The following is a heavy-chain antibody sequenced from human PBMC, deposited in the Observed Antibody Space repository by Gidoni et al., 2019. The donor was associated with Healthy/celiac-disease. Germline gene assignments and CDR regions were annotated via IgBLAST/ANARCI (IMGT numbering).Heavy chain of an antibody. CDR2: IYYSGST. CDR3: AREGAMVALDAFDI. V-gene: IGHV4-31*03. CDR1: GGSISRGGYY. D-gene: IGHD5-18*01. J-gene: IGHJ3*02. Sequence: QVQLQESGPGLVKPSQTLSLTCTVSGGSISRGGYYWSWIRQHPGKGLEWIGFIYYSGSTYYNPSLKSRVTISVDTSKDQFSLKLSSVTAADTAVYYCAREGAMVALDAFDIWGQGTMVTVSS.